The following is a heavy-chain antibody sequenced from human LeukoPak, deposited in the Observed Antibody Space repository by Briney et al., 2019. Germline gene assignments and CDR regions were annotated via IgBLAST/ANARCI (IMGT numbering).Heavy chain of an antibody. Sequence: GGSLRLSCAASGFTFSSYWMSWVRQAPGKGLEWVANIKQDGSEKYYVDSVKGRFTISRDNAKNSLYLQMNSLRAEDTAVYYCARSPSEYCSSTSCPIDYWGQGTLVTVSS. CDR3: ARSPSEYCSSTSCPIDY. CDR1: GFTFSSYW. J-gene: IGHJ4*02. V-gene: IGHV3-7*01. D-gene: IGHD2-2*01. CDR2: IKQDGSEK.